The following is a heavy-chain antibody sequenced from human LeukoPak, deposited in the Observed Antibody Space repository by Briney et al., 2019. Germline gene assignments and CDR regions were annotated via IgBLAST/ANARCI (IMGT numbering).Heavy chain of an antibody. CDR3: ARARYYYYNYMDV. V-gene: IGHV4-59*01. Sequence: PSETLSLTCTVSGGSISSYYWSWLRQPPGKGLEWIGYIYYSGGTNYNPSLKSRVTISVDTSKNQFSLRLNSVTAADTAVYYCARARYYYYNYMDVWGKGTTVTVSS. J-gene: IGHJ6*03. CDR1: GGSISSYY. CDR2: IYYSGGT.